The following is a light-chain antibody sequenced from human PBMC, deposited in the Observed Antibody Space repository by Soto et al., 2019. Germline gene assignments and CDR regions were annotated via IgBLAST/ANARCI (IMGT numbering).Light chain of an antibody. V-gene: IGKV3-20*01. CDR1: QSVSSSY. J-gene: IGKJ1*01. CDR2: GAS. CDR3: QQYGSSPWT. Sequence: EIVLTQSPGTLSLSPGERATLSCRASQSVSSSYLAWYQQKPGQAPRPLIYGASSRAIGIPDRFSGSGAGPDLTLTISRLEPEDFAVYYWQQYGSSPWTFGQGTKGEIK.